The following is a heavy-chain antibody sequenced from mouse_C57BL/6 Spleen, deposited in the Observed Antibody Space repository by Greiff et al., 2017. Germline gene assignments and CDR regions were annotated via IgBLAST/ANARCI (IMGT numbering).Heavy chain of an antibody. CDR2: IDPENGDT. D-gene: IGHD2-5*01. CDR1: GFNIKDDY. CDR3: TVYYSNSAWFAY. J-gene: IGHJ3*01. V-gene: IGHV14-4*01. Sequence: EVQVVESGAELVRPGASVKLSCTASGFNIKDDYMHWVKQRPEQGLEWIGWIDPENGDTEYASKFQGKATITADTSSNTAYLQLSSLTSEDTAVYYCTVYYSNSAWFAYWGQGTLVTVSA.